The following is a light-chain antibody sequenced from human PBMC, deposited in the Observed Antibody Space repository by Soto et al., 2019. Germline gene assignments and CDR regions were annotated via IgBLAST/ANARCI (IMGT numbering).Light chain of an antibody. Sequence: QSALTQPASVSGSPGQSITISCTGTSSDVGSYNLVSWYQQHPGKAPKLMIYEGSKRPSGVSNRASGSKSGNTASLTISGLHAEDEAYYYCCSYAGSSTVVFGGGTKLTVL. V-gene: IGLV2-23*01. CDR1: SSDVGSYNL. J-gene: IGLJ2*01. CDR3: CSYAGSSTVV. CDR2: EGS.